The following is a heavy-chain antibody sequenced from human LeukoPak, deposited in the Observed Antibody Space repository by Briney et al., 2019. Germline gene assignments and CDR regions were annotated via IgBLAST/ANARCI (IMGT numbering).Heavy chain of an antibody. D-gene: IGHD3-10*01. CDR3: VVDRRFKTFDY. J-gene: IGHJ4*02. V-gene: IGHV3-7*01. CDR1: GFAFSNFW. Sequence: GGSLRLSCAASGFAFSNFWIYWVRQAPGKGLEWVASIKSDGSEDYYMDSVKGRFTIPRDNANNSLYLQMNNLTAEDTAVYYCVVDRRFKTFDYWGQGTLVTVSS. CDR2: IKSDGSED.